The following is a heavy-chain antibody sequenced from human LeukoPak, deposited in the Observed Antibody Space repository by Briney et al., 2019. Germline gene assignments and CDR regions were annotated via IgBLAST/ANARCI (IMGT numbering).Heavy chain of an antibody. D-gene: IGHD3-22*01. CDR3: AKSTYYYDSSGYYDNAFDI. CDR2: ISGSGGST. Sequence: TGGSLRLSCAASGFTFSSFAMSWVRRAPGKGREGGLTISGSGGSTYYADSVKGRFTISRDNSKNTLYLQMNSLRAEDTAVYYCAKSTYYYDSSGYYDNAFDIWGQGTMVTVSS. V-gene: IGHV3-23*01. J-gene: IGHJ3*02. CDR1: GFTFSSFA.